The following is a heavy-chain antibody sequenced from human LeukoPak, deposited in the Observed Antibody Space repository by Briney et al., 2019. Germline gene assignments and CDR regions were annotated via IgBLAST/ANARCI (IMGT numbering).Heavy chain of an antibody. V-gene: IGHV4-39*07. CDR2: IYYSGST. D-gene: IGHD5-24*01. CDR3: ARDLDGY. Sequence: PSETLSLTCTVSGGSISSSSYYWGWIRQPPGKGLEWIGSIYYSGSTYYNPSLKSRVTLSVDTSKNQFSLKLSSVTAADTAVYYCARDLDGYWGQGTLVTVSS. J-gene: IGHJ4*02. CDR1: GGSISSSSYY.